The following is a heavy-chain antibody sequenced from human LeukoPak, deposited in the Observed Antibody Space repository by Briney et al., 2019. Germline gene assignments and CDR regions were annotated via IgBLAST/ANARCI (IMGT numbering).Heavy chain of an antibody. Sequence: SETLSLTCAVYGGSFSGYYWSWIRQPPGKGLEWIGETNHGGSTNYNPSLKSRVTISLDTSKNQFSLKLSSVTAADTAVYYCARGITMVRGVTRGNWFDPWGQGTLVTVSS. CDR3: ARGITMVRGVTRGNWFDP. V-gene: IGHV4-34*01. D-gene: IGHD3-10*01. CDR2: TNHGGST. CDR1: GGSFSGYY. J-gene: IGHJ5*02.